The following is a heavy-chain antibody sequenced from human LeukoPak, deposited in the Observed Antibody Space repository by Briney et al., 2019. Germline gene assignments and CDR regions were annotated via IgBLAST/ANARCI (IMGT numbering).Heavy chain of an antibody. V-gene: IGHV1-2*02. Sequence: ASVKVSCKASGYTFTGYYMHWVRQAPGQGLEWMGWINPNSGGTNYAQTFQGRVTITADESTSTVFMELSSLRSEDTAVYYCARDISPMVRGVIITLGWFDPWGQGTLVTVSS. D-gene: IGHD3-10*01. J-gene: IGHJ5*02. CDR2: INPNSGGT. CDR3: ARDISPMVRGVIITLGWFDP. CDR1: GYTFTGYY.